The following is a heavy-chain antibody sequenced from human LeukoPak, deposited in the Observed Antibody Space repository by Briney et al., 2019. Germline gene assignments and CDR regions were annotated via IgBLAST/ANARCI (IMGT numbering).Heavy chain of an antibody. CDR3: ARVNCGSGSYYQTFDY. Sequence: SETLSLTCAVYGGSFSGYYWSWIRQPPGKGLEWIGEINHSGSTNYNPSLKSRVTISVDTSKNQFSLKLSSVTAADTAVYYCARVNCGSGSYYQTFDYWGQGTLVTVSS. J-gene: IGHJ4*02. V-gene: IGHV4-34*01. D-gene: IGHD3-10*01. CDR2: INHSGST. CDR1: GGSFSGYY.